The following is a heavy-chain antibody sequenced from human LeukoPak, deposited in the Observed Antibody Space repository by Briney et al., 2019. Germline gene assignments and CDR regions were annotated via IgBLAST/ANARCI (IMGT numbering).Heavy chain of an antibody. CDR1: GGSLSSYF. CDR3: ARQPSSWFTSFDS. V-gene: IGHV4-59*01. CDR2: IYYSGST. J-gene: IGHJ4*02. D-gene: IGHD6-13*01. Sequence: PSETLSLTCTVSGGSLSSYFWSWIRQPPGKGVGWIAYIYYSGSTNYNPSLKSRVTISVDTSKNQFSLKLSSVTAADTAVYYCARQPSSWFTSFDSWGQGTLVTVSS.